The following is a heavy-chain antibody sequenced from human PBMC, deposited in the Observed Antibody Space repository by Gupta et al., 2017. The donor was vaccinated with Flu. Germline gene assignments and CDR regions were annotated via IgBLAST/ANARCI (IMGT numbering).Heavy chain of an antibody. CDR3: ARGVSWFDP. CDR2: IIHGRGT. Sequence: QVQLQQWDAGLLRPSETLSLTCGVYSGSFSGYSWSWIRQPPGKGLEWIGEIIHGRGTNFNPSLKSRVSISVDTSKNQFSLKMTSLTAADTAVYYCARGVSWFDPWGQGTLVTVSS. V-gene: IGHV4-34*01. J-gene: IGHJ5*02. CDR1: SGSFSGYS.